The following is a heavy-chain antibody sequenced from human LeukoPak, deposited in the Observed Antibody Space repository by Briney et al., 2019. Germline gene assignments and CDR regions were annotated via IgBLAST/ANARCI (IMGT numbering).Heavy chain of an antibody. CDR2: IYYNGNT. CDR1: GGSISSYY. D-gene: IGHD6-13*01. CDR3: AREAAAVIDY. Sequence: PSETLSLTCTVSGGSISSYYWNWIRQPPGKGLEWIGYIYYNGNTNTNPSLKNRLTMTVDTSKNQFFLKLNSVTAADTAVYYCAREAAAVIDYWGQGTLVTVSS. V-gene: IGHV4-59*01. J-gene: IGHJ4*02.